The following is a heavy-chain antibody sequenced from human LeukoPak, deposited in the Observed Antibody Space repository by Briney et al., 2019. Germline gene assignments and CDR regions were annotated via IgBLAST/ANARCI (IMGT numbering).Heavy chain of an antibody. CDR3: ARGIAAAANDY. Sequence: SETLSLTCTVSGGSISSYYWSWIRQPPGKGLEWIGYIYYSGSTNYNPSLKSRVTISVDTSKNQFSLKLSSVTAADTAVYYCARGIAAAANDYWGQGTLVTVSS. CDR1: GGSISSYY. CDR2: IYYSGST. J-gene: IGHJ4*02. V-gene: IGHV4-59*01. D-gene: IGHD6-13*01.